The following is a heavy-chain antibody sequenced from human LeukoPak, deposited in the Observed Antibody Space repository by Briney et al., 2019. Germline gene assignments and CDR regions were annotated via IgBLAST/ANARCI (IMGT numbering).Heavy chain of an antibody. V-gene: IGHV4-39*07. CDR2: GYYFGTS. J-gene: IGHJ4*02. D-gene: IGHD6-19*01. Sequence: PSETLSLTCDVSGGSFTTIDYYWAWIRQPPGKGLGWIGSGYYFGTSSYNPSFQSRVTISLDTSTNQFFLKLTSVTAADTAVYWCARDHPTIRLASWGQGTLVTVSS. CDR1: GGSFTTIDYY. CDR3: ARDHPTIRLAS.